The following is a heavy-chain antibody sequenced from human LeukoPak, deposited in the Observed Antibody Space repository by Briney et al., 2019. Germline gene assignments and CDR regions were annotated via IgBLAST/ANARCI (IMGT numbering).Heavy chain of an antibody. CDR3: SRSQFDY. Sequence: GGSLRLSCEPSGFPFTSYWMLGVRQAPGKGRVGVSRISGDGTIKTYADFVRGRFTISRDNTKNILYLQMNSLKVEDTATYFCSRSQFDYWGQGVLVTVSS. CDR1: GFPFTSYW. V-gene: IGHV3-74*03. CDR2: ISGDGTIK. J-gene: IGHJ4*02.